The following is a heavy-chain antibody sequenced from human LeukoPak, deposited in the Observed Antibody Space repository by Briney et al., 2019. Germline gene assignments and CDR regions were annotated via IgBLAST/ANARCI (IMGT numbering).Heavy chain of an antibody. Sequence: SETLSLTCAVYGGSFSGYYWSWIRQPPGKGLEWIGEINHSGSTNYNPSLKSRVTISVDTSKNQFSLKLSSVTAADTAVYYCARAGGQWLEENDYWGQGTLVTVSS. CDR1: GGSFSGYY. V-gene: IGHV4-34*01. CDR3: ARAGGQWLEENDY. D-gene: IGHD6-19*01. J-gene: IGHJ4*02. CDR2: INHSGST.